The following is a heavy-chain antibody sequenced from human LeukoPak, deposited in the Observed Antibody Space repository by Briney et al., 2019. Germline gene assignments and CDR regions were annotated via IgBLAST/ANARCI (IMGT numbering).Heavy chain of an antibody. CDR1: VFFLRAYA. Sequence: PGGSLRLSCMTSVFFLRAYAMSGFRPAPGRGLEGVGFISSETYGGAIEYAASVKGRFTISRDDSKGIAYLQMNSPKTEETAVYYCARDQLGGDADDYYYYYMDVWGKGTTVTVSS. V-gene: IGHV3-49*03. CDR3: ARDQLGGDADDYYYYYMDV. J-gene: IGHJ6*03. CDR2: ISSETYGGAI. D-gene: IGHD4-17*01.